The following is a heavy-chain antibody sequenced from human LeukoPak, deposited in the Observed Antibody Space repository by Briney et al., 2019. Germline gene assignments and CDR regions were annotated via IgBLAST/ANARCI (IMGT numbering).Heavy chain of an antibody. J-gene: IGHJ4*02. CDR2: ISTDGYTT. V-gene: IGHV3-74*01. CDR1: GLAFSAYK. D-gene: IGHD2-15*01. Sequence: GGSLRPSCAASGLAFSAYKMHWVRQAPRKGLVWVSRISTDGYTTDYADFVQGRFAASRDNTKNTWSLEMNSLRAEDTAVYYCVVGGSPGYWGQGTLVTVSS. CDR3: VVGGSPGY.